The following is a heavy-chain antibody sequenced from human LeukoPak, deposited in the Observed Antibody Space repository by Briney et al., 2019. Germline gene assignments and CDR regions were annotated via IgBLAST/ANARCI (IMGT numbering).Heavy chain of an antibody. CDR1: GFTFSSYA. CDR2: ISGSGGST. V-gene: IGHV3-23*01. CDR3: AFDSSGYYYLDAFDI. Sequence: GGSLRLSCAASGFTFSSYAMSWVRQAPGKGLEWVSAISGSGGSTYYADSVKGRFTISRDNSKNTLYLQMNSLRAEDTTVYYCAFDSSGYYYLDAFDIWGQGTMVTVSS. J-gene: IGHJ3*02. D-gene: IGHD3-22*01.